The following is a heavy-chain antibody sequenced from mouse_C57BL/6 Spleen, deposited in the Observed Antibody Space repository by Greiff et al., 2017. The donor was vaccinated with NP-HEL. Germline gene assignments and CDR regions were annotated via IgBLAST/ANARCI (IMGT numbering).Heavy chain of an antibody. CDR3: AREDGSSYGYFDV. CDR2: IYPGSGST. J-gene: IGHJ1*03. CDR1: GYTFTSYW. V-gene: IGHV1-55*01. Sequence: QVQLQQPGAELVKPGASVKMSCKASGYTFTSYWITWVKQRHGQGLEWIGDIYPGSGSTNYNEKFKSKATLTVDTSSSPAYMQLSSLTSEDSAVYYCAREDGSSYGYFDVWGTGTTVTVSS. D-gene: IGHD1-1*01.